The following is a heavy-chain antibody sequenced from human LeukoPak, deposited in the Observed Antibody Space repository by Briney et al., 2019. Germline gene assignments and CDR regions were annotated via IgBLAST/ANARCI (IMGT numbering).Heavy chain of an antibody. J-gene: IGHJ4*02. V-gene: IGHV4-34*01. Sequence: SETLSLTCAVSGGSFSGYYWSWIRQPPGKGLEWIGEINHSGSTNYNPSLKSRVTISVDTSKNQFSLKLSSVTAADTAVYYCARLDYDFWSGYSWGQGTLVTVSS. CDR1: GGSFSGYY. D-gene: IGHD3-3*01. CDR2: INHSGST. CDR3: ARLDYDFWSGYS.